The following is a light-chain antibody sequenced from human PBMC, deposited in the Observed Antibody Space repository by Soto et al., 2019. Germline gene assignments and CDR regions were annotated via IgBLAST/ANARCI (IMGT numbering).Light chain of an antibody. CDR2: GAS. J-gene: IGKJ1*01. V-gene: IGKV3-15*01. CDR3: QEYNTWPWT. CDR1: QSVSSSY. Sequence: EIGLRPYPSTLSLSPGERAPLSCRASQSVSSSYLAWYQQKPGQAPRVLIYGASTRATGIPARFTGSGSGTEFILTITSLQSEDSAVYYCQEYNTWPWTFGQGTKVDIK.